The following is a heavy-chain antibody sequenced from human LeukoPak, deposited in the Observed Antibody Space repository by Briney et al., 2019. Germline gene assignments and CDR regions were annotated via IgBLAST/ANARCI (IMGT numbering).Heavy chain of an antibody. Sequence: SETLSLTCKDSGGSISSSGYYWGWIRLPPGKGLEWIGYIYYTGNTNYNPSLKSRVTISVDTSKNQFSLNLSSVTAADTAVYYCARLRRYYDSSGYYTNIDYWGQGTLVTVSS. J-gene: IGHJ4*02. CDR3: ARLRRYYDSSGYYTNIDY. CDR1: GGSISSSGYY. V-gene: IGHV4-61*05. D-gene: IGHD3-22*01. CDR2: IYYTGNT.